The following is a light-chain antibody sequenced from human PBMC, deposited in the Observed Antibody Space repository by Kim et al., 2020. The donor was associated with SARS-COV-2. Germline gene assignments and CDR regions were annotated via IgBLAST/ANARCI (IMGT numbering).Light chain of an antibody. CDR1: SSDVGGYNY. CDR3: SSYTSSATYV. Sequence: QSITIACTGTSSDVGGYNYVSWYQQHPGKAPKIMIYDVSNRPSGVSNRFSGSKSGNTASLTISGLQAEDEADYYCSSYTSSATYVIGTGTKVTVL. CDR2: DVS. V-gene: IGLV2-14*03. J-gene: IGLJ1*01.